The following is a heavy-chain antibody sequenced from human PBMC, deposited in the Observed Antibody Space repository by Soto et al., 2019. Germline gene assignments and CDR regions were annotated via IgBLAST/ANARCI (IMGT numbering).Heavy chain of an antibody. CDR2: ISTYNGNT. V-gene: IGHV1-18*01. J-gene: IGHJ4*02. Sequence: QVQLVQSGAEVGKPGASVKVSCKASGYTFTTYGISWVRQAPGQELEWMGWISTYNGNTQIAQRFQGRVTMTTDTSTSTADMELRSLTSDDTAVYYCARDWSAEVLPDYWGQGTLVTVS. CDR3: ARDWSAEVLPDY. CDR1: GYTFTTYG. D-gene: IGHD3-10*01.